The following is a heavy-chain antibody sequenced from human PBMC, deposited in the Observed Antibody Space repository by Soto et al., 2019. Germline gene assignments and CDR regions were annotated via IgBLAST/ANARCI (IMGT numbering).Heavy chain of an antibody. Sequence: EVQLLESGGGLVQPGGSLRLSCAASGFTFSSYAMSWVRQAPGKGLEWVSAISGSGGSTYYADSVKGRFTISRDNSKNTLYLQMNSLRAEDTAVYYCAKDGYCSGTSCPRVYYYYYYYMDVWGKGTTVTVSS. V-gene: IGHV3-23*01. J-gene: IGHJ6*03. D-gene: IGHD2-2*03. CDR1: GFTFSSYA. CDR3: AKDGYCSGTSCPRVYYYYYYYMDV. CDR2: ISGSGGST.